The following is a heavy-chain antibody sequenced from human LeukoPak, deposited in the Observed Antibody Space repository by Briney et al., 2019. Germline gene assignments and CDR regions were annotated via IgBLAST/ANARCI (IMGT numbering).Heavy chain of an antibody. Sequence: SETLSLTCTVSGGSISSSSYYWKWIRQPPGKGLEWIGSIYYSGSTYYNPSLKSRVTISIDTSKNQFSLKLISVTAADTAVYYCATQRSSSSEFDPWGQGTLVTVSS. CDR3: ATQRSSSSEFDP. V-gene: IGHV4-39*01. J-gene: IGHJ5*02. CDR1: GGSISSSSYY. CDR2: IYYSGST. D-gene: IGHD6-6*01.